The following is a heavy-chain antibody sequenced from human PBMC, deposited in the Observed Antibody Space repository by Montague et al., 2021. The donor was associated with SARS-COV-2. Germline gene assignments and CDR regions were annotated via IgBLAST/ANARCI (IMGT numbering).Heavy chain of an antibody. J-gene: IGHJ4*02. Sequence: SETLSLTCTVSGGSLNNYFWSWIRQPPGKGLEWVCYISDSGSTKYNPSLQSRVTISVDTARNQFSLKLLSVTAADTAFYYCASVDSSGPGEYWGQGILVSVSS. CDR2: ISDSGST. CDR3: ASVDSSGPGEY. D-gene: IGHD3-22*01. V-gene: IGHV4-59*08. CDR1: GGSLNNYF.